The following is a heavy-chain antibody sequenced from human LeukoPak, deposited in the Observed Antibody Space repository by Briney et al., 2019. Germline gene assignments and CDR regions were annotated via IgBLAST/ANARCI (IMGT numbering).Heavy chain of an antibody. J-gene: IGHJ3*02. Sequence: GGSLRLSCAASGFTFSSYAMHWVRQAPGKGLEWVAVISYDGSNKYYADSVKGRFTISRDNAKNSLYLQMNSLRAEDTAVYYCARQSSDAFDIWGQGTMVTVSS. CDR1: GFTFSSYA. V-gene: IGHV3-30*04. CDR3: ARQSSDAFDI. CDR2: ISYDGSNK.